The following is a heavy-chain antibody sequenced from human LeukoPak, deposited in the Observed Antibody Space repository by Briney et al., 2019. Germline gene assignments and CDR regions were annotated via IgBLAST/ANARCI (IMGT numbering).Heavy chain of an antibody. Sequence: SETLSLTCTVSGASISSYYWSWIRQPPGKGLEWIGYIYYSGSTNYNPSLKSRVTISVDTSKSQFSLKLSSVTAADTAVYYCARDSRDIEAFDIWGQGTMVTVSS. V-gene: IGHV4-59*01. J-gene: IGHJ3*02. CDR2: IYYSGST. D-gene: IGHD2-15*01. CDR3: ARDSRDIEAFDI. CDR1: GASISSYY.